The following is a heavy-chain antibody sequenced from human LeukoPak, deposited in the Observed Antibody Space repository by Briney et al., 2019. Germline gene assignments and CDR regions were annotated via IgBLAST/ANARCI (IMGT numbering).Heavy chain of an antibody. CDR3: ARTVAWESYYYMDV. CDR1: GYTFTKYA. V-gene: IGHV7-4-1*02. CDR2: INTNTGNP. Sequence: GASVKVSCKASGYTFTKYAMNWVRQAPGQGLEWMGWINTNTGNPTYAQGFTGRFVFSLDTSVSTAYLRISSLKAEDIAVYHCARTVAWESYYYMDVWGKGTTVTVSS. D-gene: IGHD6-19*01. J-gene: IGHJ6*03.